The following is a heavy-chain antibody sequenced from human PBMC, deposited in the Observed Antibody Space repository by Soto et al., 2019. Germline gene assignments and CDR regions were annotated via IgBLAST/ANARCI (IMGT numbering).Heavy chain of an antibody. CDR3: AREYYDSSGYYSLDV. D-gene: IGHD3-22*01. CDR1: GFTFDDYG. CDR2: INWNGGST. Sequence: GGSLRLSCAASGFTFDDYGMSWVRQAPGKGLEWVSGINWNGGSTGYADSVKGRFTIPRDNAKNSLYLQMNSLRAEDTALYYYAREYYDSSGYYSLDVWGQGTTVTVSS. V-gene: IGHV3-20*04. J-gene: IGHJ6*02.